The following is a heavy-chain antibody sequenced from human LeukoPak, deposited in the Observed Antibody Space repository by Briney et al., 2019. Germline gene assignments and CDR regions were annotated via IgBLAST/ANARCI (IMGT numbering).Heavy chain of an antibody. D-gene: IGHD3-22*01. CDR1: GFTFNFYG. V-gene: IGHV3-23*01. CDR3: AKDATPMNSIWDHFDS. CDR2: VGGGNDI. J-gene: IGHJ4*02. Sequence: GGSLRLSCAASGFTFNFYGMSWVRQVPGKGLGWVSSVGGGNDIHYADSVKGRFTGFRDDAKSTVYLQMNSLRAEDTAIYCAKDATPMNSIWDHFDSWGRGTLVTVSS.